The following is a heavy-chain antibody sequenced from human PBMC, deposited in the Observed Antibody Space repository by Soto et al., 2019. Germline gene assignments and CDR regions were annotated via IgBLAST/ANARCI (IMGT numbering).Heavy chain of an antibody. CDR1: GGSISSGEYY. CDR2: IYYSGST. V-gene: IGHV4-30-4*01. J-gene: IGHJ5*02. D-gene: IGHD3-3*01. CDR3: ARRFLEWLPNNWFDP. Sequence: TSETLSLTCTVSGGSISSGEYYWSWIRQPPGKGLEWIGYIYYSGSTYYNPSLKSRVTISVDKSKNQFSLKLSSVTAADTAVYYCARRFLEWLPNNWFDPWGQGTLVTVSS.